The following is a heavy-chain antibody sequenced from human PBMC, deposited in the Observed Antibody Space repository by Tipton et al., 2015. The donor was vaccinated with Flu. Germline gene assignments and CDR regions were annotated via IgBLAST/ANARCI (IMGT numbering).Heavy chain of an antibody. CDR1: GFPFSNFW. V-gene: IGHV3-7*01. D-gene: IGHD3-16*01. Sequence: SLRLSCAASGFPFSNFWMHWVRQAPGKGLEWVAHINQNGSEKAYVESVQGRFTISRDNAKNSLFLQMHSLRAEDTAIYYCVRFAGGSWGQGTLVTVSS. J-gene: IGHJ5*02. CDR2: INQNGSEK. CDR3: VRFAGGS.